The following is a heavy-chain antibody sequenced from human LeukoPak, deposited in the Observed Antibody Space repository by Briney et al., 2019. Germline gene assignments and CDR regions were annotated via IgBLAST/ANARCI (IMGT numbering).Heavy chain of an antibody. CDR3: ARVVQRSGYYSFFYYYYMDV. CDR2: IYYSGST. V-gene: IGHV4-39*01. Sequence: PSETLSLTCTVSGGSISSSSYYWGWIRQPPGKGLEWIGSIYYSGSTYYNPSLKSRVTISVDTSKNQFSLKLSSVTAADTAVYYCARVVQRSGYYSFFYYYYMDVWGKGTTVTVSS. J-gene: IGHJ6*03. D-gene: IGHD3-3*01. CDR1: GGSISSSSYY.